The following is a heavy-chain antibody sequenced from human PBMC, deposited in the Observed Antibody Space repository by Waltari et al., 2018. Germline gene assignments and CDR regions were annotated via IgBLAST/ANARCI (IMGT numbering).Heavy chain of an antibody. J-gene: IGHJ6*03. Sequence: QVQLQQCGAGLLKPSETLSLTCDVYGDSFSSYYWTWIRQPPGKGLEWIGEMHHSESTNYNPSLKSRVTISIDTSKKQFYLKMNSVTAADTGLVYCARGYRGDSSSGAGRRNFYYMDVWGKGTTVTISS. V-gene: IGHV4-34*01. CDR1: GDSFSSYY. D-gene: IGHD6-19*01. CDR3: ARGYRGDSSSGAGRRNFYYMDV. CDR2: MHHSEST.